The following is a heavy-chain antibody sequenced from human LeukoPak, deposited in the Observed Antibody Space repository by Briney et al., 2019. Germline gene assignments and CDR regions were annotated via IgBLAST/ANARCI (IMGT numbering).Heavy chain of an antibody. CDR3: AREALYSSGWWDFDY. D-gene: IGHD6-19*01. V-gene: IGHV1-18*01. CDR1: GYTFTSYG. Sequence: ASVTVSCKASGYTFTSYGISWVRQAPGQGLEWMGWISAYNGNTNYAQKLQGRVTMTTDTSTSTAYMELRSLRSDDTAVYYCAREALYSSGWWDFDYWGQGTLVTVSS. J-gene: IGHJ4*02. CDR2: ISAYNGNT.